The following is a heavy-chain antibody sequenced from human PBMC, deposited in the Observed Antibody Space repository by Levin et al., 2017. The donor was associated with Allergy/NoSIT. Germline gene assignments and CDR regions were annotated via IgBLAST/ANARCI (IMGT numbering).Heavy chain of an antibody. Sequence: ASVKVSCAASGFIFDDYAMHWVRQAPGKGLEWVSLVSWDGGSAYYADSVKGRFTISRDNSKNSLYLQMHTLRAEDTALYYCAKDKLSHAPSVIGYWGQGTLVTVSS. J-gene: IGHJ4*02. CDR1: GFIFDDYA. CDR2: VSWDGGSA. V-gene: IGHV3-43D*03. CDR3: AKDKLSHAPSVIGY. D-gene: IGHD4-17*01.